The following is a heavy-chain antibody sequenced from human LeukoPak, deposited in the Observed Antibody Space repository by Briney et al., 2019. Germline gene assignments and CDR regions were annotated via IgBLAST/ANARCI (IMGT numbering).Heavy chain of an antibody. CDR2: ISSSSTYK. D-gene: IGHD6-19*01. CDR1: GFTFSSYS. CDR3: ARGAGGWYYYYYYGMDV. V-gene: IGHV3-21*01. J-gene: IGHJ6*02. Sequence: GGSLRLSCAASGFTFSSYSMNWVRQAPGKGLEWVSSISSSSTYKYYADSVKGRFTISRDNAKNSLYLQMNSLRAEDTAVYYCARGAGGWYYYYYYGMDVWGQGTTVTVSS.